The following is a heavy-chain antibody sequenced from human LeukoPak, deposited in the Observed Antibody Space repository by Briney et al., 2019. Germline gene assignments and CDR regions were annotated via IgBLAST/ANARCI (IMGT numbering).Heavy chain of an antibody. J-gene: IGHJ3*02. CDR1: GYTFTIYY. D-gene: IGHD2-21*02. V-gene: IGHV1-46*01. CDR3: ARGPRRGAPTAVPQGPLDGFDI. CDR2: FNPNGGST. Sequence: GASVKVSCKTFGYTFTIYYIHWVRQAPGQGLEWMGIFNPNGGSTSYAQKFQGRITLTADTSTSTVYMELNSLRSEDTTMYYCARGPRRGAPTAVPQGPLDGFDIWGQGTMVTVSS.